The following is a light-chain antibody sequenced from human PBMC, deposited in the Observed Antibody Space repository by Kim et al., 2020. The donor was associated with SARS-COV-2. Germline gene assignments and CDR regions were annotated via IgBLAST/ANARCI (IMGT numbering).Light chain of an antibody. CDR3: QQSHSIPYT. CDR2: AAS. Sequence: SGSVGNRVTITCRASRSISSFLNWYQQKPGKAPNLLVYAASSLQSGVPSRFSGSGSGTDFTLTISSLQPEDFATYYCQQSHSIPYTFGQGTKLEI. V-gene: IGKV1-39*01. CDR1: RSISSF. J-gene: IGKJ2*01.